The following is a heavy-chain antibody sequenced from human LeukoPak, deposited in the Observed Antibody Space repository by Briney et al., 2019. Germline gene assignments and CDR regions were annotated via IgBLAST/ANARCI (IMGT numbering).Heavy chain of an antibody. CDR2: LYTGGGT. Sequence: PGGSLRLSCAASGFTFDDYGMSWVRQAPGKGLQWVSVLYTGGGTDYADSVRGRFTISRDTSKNTLSLQMNSLRADDTAIYYCTRSGYRHPYHFDSWGQGTLVTVSS. CDR1: GFTFDDYG. D-gene: IGHD3-3*01. V-gene: IGHV3-53*01. CDR3: TRSGYRHPYHFDS. J-gene: IGHJ4*02.